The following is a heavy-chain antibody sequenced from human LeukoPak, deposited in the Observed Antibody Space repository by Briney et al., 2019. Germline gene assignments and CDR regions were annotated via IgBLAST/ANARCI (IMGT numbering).Heavy chain of an antibody. CDR2: ISGSGGST. CDR1: GFTFSSYA. Sequence: EGSLRLSCAASGFTFSSYAMSWVRQAPGKGLEWVSAISGSGGSTYYADSVKGRFTISRDNSKNTLYLQMNSLRAEDTAVYYCAKLKTVTTSYFDYWGQGTLVTVSS. V-gene: IGHV3-23*01. CDR3: AKLKTVTTSYFDY. D-gene: IGHD4-17*01. J-gene: IGHJ4*02.